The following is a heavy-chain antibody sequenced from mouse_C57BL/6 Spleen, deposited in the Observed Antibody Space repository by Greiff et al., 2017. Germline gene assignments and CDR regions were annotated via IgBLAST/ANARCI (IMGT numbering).Heavy chain of an antibody. CDR1: GFNIKDYY. CDR3: TKAYYSNYEGWYFDV. CDR2: IDPEDGDT. V-gene: IGHV14-1*01. Sequence: VQLKASGAELVRPGASVKLSCTASGFNIKDYYMHWVKQRPEQGLEWIGRIDPEDGDTEYAPKFQGKATMTADTSSNTAYLQLSSLTSEDTAVYYCTKAYYSNYEGWYFDVWGTGTTVTVSS. D-gene: IGHD2-5*01. J-gene: IGHJ1*03.